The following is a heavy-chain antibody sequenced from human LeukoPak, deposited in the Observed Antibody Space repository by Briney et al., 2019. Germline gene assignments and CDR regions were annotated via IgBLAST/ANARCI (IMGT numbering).Heavy chain of an antibody. CDR3: ARDRGNGGDSSGYYSGGTFDY. Sequence: ASVKVSCKASGYTFISYGISWVRQAPGQGLEWMGWISAYTGNTDYAQKFQGRVTMTKDTCTATAYMELGSLTSDDAAVYYCARDRGNGGDSSGYYSGGTFDYWGQGTLVTVSS. CDR1: GYTFISYG. V-gene: IGHV1-18*01. D-gene: IGHD3-22*01. CDR2: ISAYTGNT. J-gene: IGHJ4*02.